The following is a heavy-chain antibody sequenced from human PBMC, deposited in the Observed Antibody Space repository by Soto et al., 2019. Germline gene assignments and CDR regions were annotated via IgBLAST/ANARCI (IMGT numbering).Heavy chain of an antibody. D-gene: IGHD1-20*01. J-gene: IGHJ4*02. CDR1: CYTFTSYG. CDR2: ISAYNGNT. Sequence: SVKVSFKASCYTFTSYGISWVRQAPGQGLEWMGWISAYNGNTNYAQKLQGRVTMTTDTSTSTAYMELRSLRSDDTAVYYCARDSRLITGTIFDYWGQGTLVTVSS. CDR3: ARDSRLITGTIFDY. V-gene: IGHV1-18*04.